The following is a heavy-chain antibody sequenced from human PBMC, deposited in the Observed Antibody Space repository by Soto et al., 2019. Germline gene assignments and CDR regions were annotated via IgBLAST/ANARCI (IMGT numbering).Heavy chain of an antibody. CDR2: IYYSGST. D-gene: IGHD5-18*01. CDR3: ARAFGYSYGAFYYYYGMDV. J-gene: IGHJ6*02. CDR1: GGSISSGDYY. Sequence: QVQLQESGPGLVKPSQTLSLTCTVSGGSISSGDYYWSWIRQPPGKGLEWIGYIYYSGSTYYNPSPKRRVTISVDTSKNQFSLKLSSGTAADTAVYYCARAFGYSYGAFYYYYGMDVWGQGTTVTVSS. V-gene: IGHV4-30-4*01.